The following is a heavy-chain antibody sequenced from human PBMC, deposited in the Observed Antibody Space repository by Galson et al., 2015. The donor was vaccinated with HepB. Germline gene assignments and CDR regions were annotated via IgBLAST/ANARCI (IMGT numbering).Heavy chain of an antibody. CDR3: ARECVGEFCRLDS. CDR2: TYYMSEWGD. J-gene: IGHJ4*02. D-gene: IGHD3-10*01. CDR1: CYSVSGNSAA. V-gene: IGHV6-1*01. Sequence: CAIPCYSVSGNSAAWNWIRQPPSGGREGLERTYYMSEWGDDYAVAVKSQITINSDTSKNQFSLQLNSVTPDDTAVYYCARECVGEFCRLDSWGQGTLVTVSS.